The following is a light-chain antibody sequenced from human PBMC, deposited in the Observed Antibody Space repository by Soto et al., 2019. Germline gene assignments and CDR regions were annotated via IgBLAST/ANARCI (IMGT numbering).Light chain of an antibody. V-gene: IGLV2-8*01. J-gene: IGLJ2*01. CDR3: SSYAGRNNLV. Sequence: QSVLTQPRSVSGSPGQSVSISCAGTSSDFGGYNYVSWYQQHPGKAPKLMIYEVTKRPSGVPDRFSGSKSGNTASLTVSGLQAEDEAYYYCSSYAGRNNLVFGGGTKVTVL. CDR1: SSDFGGYNY. CDR2: EVT.